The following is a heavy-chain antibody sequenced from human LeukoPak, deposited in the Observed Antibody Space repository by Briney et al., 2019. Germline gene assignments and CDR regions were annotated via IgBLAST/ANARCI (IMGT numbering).Heavy chain of an antibody. CDR3: ARDIGYHTFDY. J-gene: IGHJ4*02. V-gene: IGHV3-7*05. Sequence: GGSLRLSCAASGFTFSNFWMASVRQAPGKGLEWVAHIKEDGSDKKYVDSVKGRFTISRDNPKNSLYLQMNSLRAEDTAVYYCARDIGYHTFDYWGQGGLVTVSS. CDR2: IKEDGSDK. D-gene: IGHD5-12*01. CDR1: GFTFSNFW.